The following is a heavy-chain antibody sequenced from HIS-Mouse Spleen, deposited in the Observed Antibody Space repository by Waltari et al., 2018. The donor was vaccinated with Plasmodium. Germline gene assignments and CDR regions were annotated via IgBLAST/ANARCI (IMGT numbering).Heavy chain of an antibody. Sequence: QVQLVQSGAEVKKPGASVKVSCKASGYTFTGYYMHWVRQAPGQGLEWMGWINPNSGGTNEAQKFQGRVTMTRETSISTAYMELSRLRSDDTAVYYCARVLGYKAAAGTFVEYFQHWGQGTLVTVSS. J-gene: IGHJ1*01. D-gene: IGHD6-13*01. V-gene: IGHV1-2*02. CDR2: INPNSGGT. CDR3: ARVLGYKAAAGTFVEYFQH. CDR1: GYTFTGYY.